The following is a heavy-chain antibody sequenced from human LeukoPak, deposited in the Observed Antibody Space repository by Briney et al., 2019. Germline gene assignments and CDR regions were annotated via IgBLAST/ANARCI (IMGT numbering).Heavy chain of an antibody. Sequence: SETLSLTCAVYGGSFSGYYWSWIRQPPGKGLEWIGEINHSGSTNYNPSLKSRVTISVDTSKNQFSLKLSSVTATDTAVYYCARDWRLRLPGWFDPWGQGTLVTVSS. J-gene: IGHJ5*02. CDR1: GGSFSGYY. CDR2: INHSGST. V-gene: IGHV4-34*01. D-gene: IGHD3-16*01. CDR3: ARDWRLRLPGWFDP.